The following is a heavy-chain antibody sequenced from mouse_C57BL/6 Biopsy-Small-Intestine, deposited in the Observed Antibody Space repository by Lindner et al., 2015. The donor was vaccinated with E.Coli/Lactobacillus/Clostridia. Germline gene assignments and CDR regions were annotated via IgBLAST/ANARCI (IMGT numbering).Heavy chain of an antibody. CDR2: IWGVGST. Sequence: VQLQESGPGLVAPSQSLSITCTVSGFSLTSYGVEWVRQSPGKGLEWLGVIWGVGSTNYNSALKSRLSISKDNSKRQVFLKMNSLQTDDSAMYCCACHRPDMSHYVGTMDYWGQGTSVTVSS. CDR3: ACHRPDMSHYVGTMDY. J-gene: IGHJ4*01. V-gene: IGHV2-6*01. CDR1: GFSLTSYG. D-gene: IGHD1-1*01.